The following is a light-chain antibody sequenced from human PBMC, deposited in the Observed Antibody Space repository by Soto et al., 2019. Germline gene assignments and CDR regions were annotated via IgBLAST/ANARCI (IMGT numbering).Light chain of an antibody. V-gene: IGKV3-15*01. CDR1: QSVGRK. CDR3: QPYDIWPPWT. Sequence: EREMTQSPATLSVSPGERATLSCRSSQSVGRKLAWYQQKPGQAPRLLIYDASNRAMGVPARVSGSGSGTEFTLTISSLQSEDVAVNHCQPYDIWPPWTFGPGTKVEI. J-gene: IGKJ1*01. CDR2: DAS.